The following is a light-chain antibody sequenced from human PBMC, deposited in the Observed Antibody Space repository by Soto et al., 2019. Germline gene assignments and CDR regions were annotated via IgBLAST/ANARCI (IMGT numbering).Light chain of an antibody. CDR3: QQTKSYPLA. CDR1: QDISNW. J-gene: IGKJ4*01. Sequence: DIQMTQSPSSVSASVGDRVTITCRASQDISNWLAWYQQRPGKAPNLLIYAASSLQTGVPSRFSGGGFGTDFTLTISSLQPEDFATYYCQQTKSYPLAFGVGTKVEIK. CDR2: AAS. V-gene: IGKV1-12*01.